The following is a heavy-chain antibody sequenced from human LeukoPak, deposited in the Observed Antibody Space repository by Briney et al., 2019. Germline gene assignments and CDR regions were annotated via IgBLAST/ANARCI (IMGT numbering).Heavy chain of an antibody. D-gene: IGHD1-26*01. CDR1: GYSFTSYW. CDR2: IYPGDSDT. Sequence: GESLKISCKGSGYSFTSYWIGWVRQMPGKGLEWMGIIYPGDSDTRYSPSFQGQVSADKSTSTAYLQWSSLKASDTAMYYCVRRGNYQSDAFEIWGQGTMVIVSS. CDR3: VRRGNYQSDAFEI. J-gene: IGHJ3*02. V-gene: IGHV5-51*01.